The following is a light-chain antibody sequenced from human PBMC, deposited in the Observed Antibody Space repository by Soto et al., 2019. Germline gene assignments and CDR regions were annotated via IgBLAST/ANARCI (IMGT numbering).Light chain of an antibody. CDR3: SSYTRSSTLYV. Sequence: QSALTQPASVSGSPGQSITISCTGTSSDVGGYNYVSWYQQHPGKAPKLMIYDVSNRPSGVSNRFSGSKSGNTASLTISGLHAEDEADYYCSSYTRSSTLYVFGTGTKVTVL. CDR2: DVS. CDR1: SSDVGGYNY. J-gene: IGLJ1*01. V-gene: IGLV2-14*01.